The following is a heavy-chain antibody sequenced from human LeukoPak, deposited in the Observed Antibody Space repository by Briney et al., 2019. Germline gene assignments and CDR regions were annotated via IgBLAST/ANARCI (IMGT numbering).Heavy chain of an antibody. CDR2: INPSGGST. D-gene: IGHD3-22*01. J-gene: IGHJ4*02. Sequence: ASVKVSCKASGGTFSSYTISWVRQAPGQGLEWMGIINPSGGSTSYAQKFQGRVTMTRDTSTSTVYMELSSLRSEDTAVYYCARDQFALEYYYDSSGSFDYWGQGTLVTVSS. CDR1: GGTFSSYT. V-gene: IGHV1-46*01. CDR3: ARDQFALEYYYDSSGSFDY.